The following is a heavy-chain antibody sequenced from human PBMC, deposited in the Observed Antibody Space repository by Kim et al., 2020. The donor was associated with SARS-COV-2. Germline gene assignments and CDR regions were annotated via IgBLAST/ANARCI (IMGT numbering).Heavy chain of an antibody. Sequence: GGSPRLSCAASGFSFSNYAMTWVRQAPGNGLEWVSVISGNGGSTYYAESVKGRFTISRDYSNNTLFLEMNSLRAEDTAVYYCAKGAVTGFRAPPDYWGQGTLVTVSS. CDR1: GFSFSNYA. D-gene: IGHD6-19*01. CDR3: AKGAVTGFRAPPDY. CDR2: ISGNGGST. V-gene: IGHV3-23*01. J-gene: IGHJ4*02.